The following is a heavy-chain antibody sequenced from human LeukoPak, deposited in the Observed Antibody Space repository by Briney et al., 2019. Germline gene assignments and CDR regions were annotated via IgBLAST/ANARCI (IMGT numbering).Heavy chain of an antibody. Sequence: PSETLSLTCTVSGASISSSSYYWGWIRQPPGKGLEWIGSNSGSTYYNPSLKSRVTISVDTSKNQFSLKLSSVTAADTAVFYCASGSHYGYSSGWLYYWGQGALVTVSS. CDR2: NSGST. CDR1: GASISSSSYY. D-gene: IGHD6-19*01. CDR3: ASGSHYGYSSGWLYY. V-gene: IGHV4-39*01. J-gene: IGHJ4*02.